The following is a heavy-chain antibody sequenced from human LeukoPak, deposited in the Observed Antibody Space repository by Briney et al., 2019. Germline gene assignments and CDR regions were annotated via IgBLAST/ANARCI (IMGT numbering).Heavy chain of an antibody. CDR3: ARDRGYSYGRFDY. J-gene: IGHJ4*02. CDR1: GGTFSSYA. V-gene: IGHV1-69*04. CDR2: IIPILGIA. Sequence: SVKVSCKASGGTFSSYAISWVRQAPGQGLEWMGRIIPILGIANYAQKFQGRVTITADKSTSTAYMELSSLRSEDTAVCYCARDRGYSYGRFDYWGQGTLVTVSS. D-gene: IGHD5-18*01.